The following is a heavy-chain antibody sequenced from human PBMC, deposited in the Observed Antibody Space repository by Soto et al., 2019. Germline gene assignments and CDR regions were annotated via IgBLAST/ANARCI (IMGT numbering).Heavy chain of an antibody. CDR2: INSNGSST. D-gene: IGHD3-22*01. Sequence: PGGSLRLSCEASGFTFNNYAMTWVRQTPGKGLQWVSTINSNGSSTSYADSVKGRFTISRDNAKNTLYLQMNSLRAEDTAVYYCARHYYDSSGYDDAFDIWGQGTMVTVSS. V-gene: IGHV3-74*01. J-gene: IGHJ3*02. CDR3: ARHYYDSSGYDDAFDI. CDR1: GFTFNNYA.